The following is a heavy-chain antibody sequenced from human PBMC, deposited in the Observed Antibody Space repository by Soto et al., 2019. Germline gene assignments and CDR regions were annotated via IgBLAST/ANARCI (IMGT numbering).Heavy chain of an antibody. CDR2: ISAYNGNT. CDR3: ARGWDCSSTSCYAENYYYYGMDV. V-gene: IGHV1-18*01. Sequence: ASVKVSCQASGYTFTRYGISWVRQAPGQGLEWMGWISAYNGNTNYAQKLQGRVTMTTDTSTSTAYMELRSLRSDDTAVYYCARGWDCSSTSCYAENYYYYGMDVWGQGTTVTVSS. CDR1: GYTFTRYG. D-gene: IGHD2-2*01. J-gene: IGHJ6*02.